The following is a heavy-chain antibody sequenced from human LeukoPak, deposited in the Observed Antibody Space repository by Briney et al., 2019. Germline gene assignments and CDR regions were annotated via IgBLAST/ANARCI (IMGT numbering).Heavy chain of an antibody. V-gene: IGHV4-4*07. CDR3: ARDWNTMVRGVFTNWFDP. J-gene: IGHJ5*02. D-gene: IGHD3-10*01. CDR1: GGSISSYY. Sequence: SETLSLTCTVSGGSISSYYWSWIRQPAGKGLEWIGRIYTSGGTNYNPSLKSRVTMSVDTSKNQFSLKLSSVTAADTAVYYCARDWNTMVRGVFTNWFDPWGQGTLVTVSS. CDR2: IYTSGGT.